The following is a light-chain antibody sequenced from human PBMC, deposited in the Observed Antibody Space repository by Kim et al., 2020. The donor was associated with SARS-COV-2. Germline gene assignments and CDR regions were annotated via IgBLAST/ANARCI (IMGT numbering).Light chain of an antibody. CDR2: LAS. CDR3: QHYIRFPYT. J-gene: IGKJ2*01. CDR1: QTISTW. V-gene: IGKV1-5*03. Sequence: SASVGDRGTITGRASQTISTWLAWYQQKPGKAPNLRLDLASTLESGVPSRFSGSGSGTEFTLPIDSLQPDDFATYYCQHYIRFPYTFGQGTKLEI.